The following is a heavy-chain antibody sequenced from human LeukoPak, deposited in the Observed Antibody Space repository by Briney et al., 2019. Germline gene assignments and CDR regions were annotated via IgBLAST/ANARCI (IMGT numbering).Heavy chain of an antibody. J-gene: IGHJ6*02. CDR1: GFTFSDYY. CDR3: ARDPGRLDRGNDYYYGMDV. D-gene: IGHD1-1*01. Sequence: GGSLRLSCAASGFTFSDYYMSWIRQAPGKGLEWLSYINESSGAIYYADSVKGRFTISRDNAKNSLYLQMNSLREEDTAVYCCARDPGRLDRGNDYYYGMDVWGQGTTVTVSS. CDR2: INESSGAI. V-gene: IGHV3-11*04.